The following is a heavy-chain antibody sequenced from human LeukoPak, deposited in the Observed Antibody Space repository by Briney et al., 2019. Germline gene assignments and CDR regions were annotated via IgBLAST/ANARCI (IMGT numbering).Heavy chain of an antibody. Sequence: GGSLRLSCAASGFTFSTYWMHWVRQAPGKGLVWVSRISSDGRNTIYADSVKGRFTISRDSANNTLFLQMNSLRGHDTAVYYCAREWALPGAYYMDVWGKGTTVTVSS. D-gene: IGHD7-27*01. CDR1: GFTFSTYW. V-gene: IGHV3-74*01. CDR3: AREWALPGAYYMDV. CDR2: ISSDGRNT. J-gene: IGHJ6*03.